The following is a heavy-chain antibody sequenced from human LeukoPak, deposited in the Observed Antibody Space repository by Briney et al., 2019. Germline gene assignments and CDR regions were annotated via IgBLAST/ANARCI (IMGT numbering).Heavy chain of an antibody. V-gene: IGHV3-53*01. Sequence: GGSLRLSCAASGFIVSSNYMNWVRQAPGKGLEWVSVIYSGGSTYYADSVKGRFTISRDNSKNTLYLQMNSLSAEDTALYHCARAGGSGWDQYYSDYWGQGTLVTVSS. J-gene: IGHJ4*02. CDR1: GFIVSSNY. CDR2: IYSGGST. D-gene: IGHD6-19*01. CDR3: ARAGGSGWDQYYSDY.